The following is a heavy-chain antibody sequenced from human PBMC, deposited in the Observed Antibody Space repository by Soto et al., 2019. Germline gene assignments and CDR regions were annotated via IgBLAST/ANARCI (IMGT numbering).Heavy chain of an antibody. J-gene: IGHJ1*01. D-gene: IGHD2-15*01. Sequence: SETLSLTCIASGGSITSYHWSWVRQSHGKGLEWSSYTSYTGNTNYNPSLQSRVAISKDTSKNQLSLKXTSMTAVDTAVYDCARDVHGGFTHDFHPWGHGTLVTVCS. CDR1: GGSITSYH. CDR2: TSYTGNT. V-gene: IGHV4-59*01. CDR3: ARDVHGGFTHDFHP.